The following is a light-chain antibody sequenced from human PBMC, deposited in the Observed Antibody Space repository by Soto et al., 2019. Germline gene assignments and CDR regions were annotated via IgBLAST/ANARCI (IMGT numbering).Light chain of an antibody. CDR2: SAS. CDR1: QSISNY. Sequence: DIQMTQSPSSLSASLGDRVTITCRASQSISNYFNWYQQKPGKAPKLLIYSASTLESGVPSRFSGSGSGTDFTLTISSLQPEDFANYYCQQSYRTPLTFGQGTRLETK. CDR3: QQSYRTPLT. J-gene: IGKJ5*01. V-gene: IGKV1-39*01.